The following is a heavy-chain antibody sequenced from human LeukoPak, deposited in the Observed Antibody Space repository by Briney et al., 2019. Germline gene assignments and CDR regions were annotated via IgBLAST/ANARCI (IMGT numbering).Heavy chain of an antibody. Sequence: PSQTLSLTCTVSGGSISSGDYYWIWIRQPPGKGLEWIGYIYYSGSTYYNPSLKSRVTISVDTSKNQFSLKLSSATAADTAVYYCARAIQLWRWFDYWGQGILVTVSS. V-gene: IGHV4-30-4*08. CDR3: ARAIQLWRWFDY. CDR2: IYYSGST. D-gene: IGHD5-18*01. J-gene: IGHJ4*02. CDR1: GGSISSGDYY.